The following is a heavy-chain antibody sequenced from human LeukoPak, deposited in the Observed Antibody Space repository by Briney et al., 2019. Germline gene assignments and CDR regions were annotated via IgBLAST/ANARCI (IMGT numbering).Heavy chain of an antibody. CDR3: ATPDSRGGGPRIFDY. J-gene: IGHJ4*02. CDR1: GYSISSGYY. D-gene: IGHD3-16*01. V-gene: IGHV4-38-2*01. Sequence: SETLSLTCAVSGYSISSGYYWGWIRQPPGKGLEWIGSIYYSGSTYYNPSLKSRVTISVDTSKNQFSLKLSSVTAADTAVYYCATPDSRGGGPRIFDYWGQGTLVTVSS. CDR2: IYYSGST.